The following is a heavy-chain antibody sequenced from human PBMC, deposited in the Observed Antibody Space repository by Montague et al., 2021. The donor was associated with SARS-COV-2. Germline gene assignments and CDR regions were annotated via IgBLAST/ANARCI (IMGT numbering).Heavy chain of an antibody. J-gene: IGHJ6*02. CDR3: GRAPDCGGHRCQSLPYYGMDV. CDR2: TNPDGTRT. D-gene: IGHD2-21*01. CDR1: GFSFSDYW. V-gene: IGHV3-74*01. Sequence: SLRLSCAASGFSFSDYWWHWVRQAPGKGLIWVSRTNPDGTRTNYADSVKGRFAISRDNAKNTVYLQLNSLRVEDTAVYYCGRAPDCGGHRCQSLPYYGMDVWGQGIAVTVSS.